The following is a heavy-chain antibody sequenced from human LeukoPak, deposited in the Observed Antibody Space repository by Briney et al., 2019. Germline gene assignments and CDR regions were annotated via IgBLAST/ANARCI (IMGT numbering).Heavy chain of an antibody. CDR1: GGTFSSYA. CDR3: ARVVRGYDFWSGYLDY. J-gene: IGHJ4*02. D-gene: IGHD3-3*01. V-gene: IGHV1-69*04. Sequence: ASVKVSCKASGGTFSSYAISWVRQAPGQGLEWMGRIIPILGIANYAQKFQGRVTITADKSTSTAYMELSSLRSEDTAVYYCARVVRGYDFWSGYLDYWGQGTLVTASS. CDR2: IIPILGIA.